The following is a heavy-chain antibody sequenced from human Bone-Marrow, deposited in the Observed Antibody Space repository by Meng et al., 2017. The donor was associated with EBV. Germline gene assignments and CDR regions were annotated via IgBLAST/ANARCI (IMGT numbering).Heavy chain of an antibody. Sequence: VSLQGLVPGLVKPSETLSRTCSVFGGSINNYYWSWIRQPPGKGLEWIGYIYYSGSTTYNPSLKSRVTISVDTSKNQFSLKLSSVTAADTAVYYCARGENWGGWFDPWGQGTLVTVSS. CDR2: IYYSGST. V-gene: IGHV4-59*01. CDR3: ARGENWGGWFDP. D-gene: IGHD7-27*01. J-gene: IGHJ5*02. CDR1: GGSINNYY.